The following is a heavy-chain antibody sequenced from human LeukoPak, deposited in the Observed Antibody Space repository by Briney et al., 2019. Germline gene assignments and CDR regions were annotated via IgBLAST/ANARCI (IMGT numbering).Heavy chain of an antibody. J-gene: IGHJ4*02. Sequence: PGGSLGLSCAASGFTFSTYGMHWVRQAPGKGLEWVAVVWYDGTNIHYADSVKGRFTISRDNSKSTLYLQMNSLTAEDTAVYYCARGGYSGTYFFDYWGQGTPVTVSS. CDR3: ARGGYSGTYFFDY. D-gene: IGHD1-26*01. CDR1: GFTFSTYG. CDR2: VWYDGTNI. V-gene: IGHV3-33*01.